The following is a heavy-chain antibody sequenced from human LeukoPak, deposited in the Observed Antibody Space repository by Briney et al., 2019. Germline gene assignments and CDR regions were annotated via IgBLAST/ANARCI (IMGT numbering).Heavy chain of an antibody. CDR3: ARRAGAYSHPYDY. Sequence: GGSLRLSCAASGFTFSSYGMHWVRQAPGKGLEWVAVISYDGSNKYYADSVKGRFTISRDNSKNTLYLQMNSLRAEDTAVYYCARRAGAYSHPYDYWGQETLVTVSS. V-gene: IGHV3-30*03. CDR2: ISYDGSNK. D-gene: IGHD4/OR15-4a*01. J-gene: IGHJ4*02. CDR1: GFTFSSYG.